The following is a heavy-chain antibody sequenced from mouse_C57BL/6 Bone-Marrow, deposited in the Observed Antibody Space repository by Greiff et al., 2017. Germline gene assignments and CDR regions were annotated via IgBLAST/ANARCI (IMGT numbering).Heavy chain of an antibody. CDR3: ARSNWDY. V-gene: IGHV5-17*02. D-gene: IGHD4-1*01. CDR2: ISSGSSTI. Sequence: EVQEVESGGGLVQPGGSRKLSCAASGFTFSSFGMHWVRQAPEKGLEWVAYISSGSSTIYYADTVKGRFTISRDNPKNTLFLQMTSLRSEDTAMYYCARSNWDYWGQGTTLTVSS. CDR1: GFTFSSFG. J-gene: IGHJ2*01.